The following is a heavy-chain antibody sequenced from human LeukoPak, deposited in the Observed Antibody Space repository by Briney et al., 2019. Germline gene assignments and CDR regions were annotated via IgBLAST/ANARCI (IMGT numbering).Heavy chain of an antibody. Sequence: ASVKVSCKASGYTFTSYDINWVRQATGQGLEWMGWMNPNSGNTGYAQKFQGRVTMTRNTSISTAYMELSSLRSKDTAVYYCARRSLKKTTFDYWGQGTLVTVSS. CDR3: ARRSLKKTTFDY. J-gene: IGHJ4*02. CDR2: MNPNSGNT. D-gene: IGHD1-1*01. V-gene: IGHV1-8*01. CDR1: GYTFTSYD.